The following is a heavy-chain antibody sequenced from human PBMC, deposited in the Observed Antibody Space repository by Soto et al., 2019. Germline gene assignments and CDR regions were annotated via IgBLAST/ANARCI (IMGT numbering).Heavy chain of an antibody. J-gene: IGHJ3*02. Sequence: QVQLVQSGAEVKKPGASVKVSCKASGHTFTNYAMHWVRQAPGQRLEWMAWINAGNGNTKYSQNFQGRVTITRDTSASTAYMELSSLRSEDTAVYYCARETSPTDAFDIWGQGTMVTVSS. V-gene: IGHV1-3*01. CDR1: GHTFTNYA. CDR3: ARETSPTDAFDI. CDR2: INAGNGNT.